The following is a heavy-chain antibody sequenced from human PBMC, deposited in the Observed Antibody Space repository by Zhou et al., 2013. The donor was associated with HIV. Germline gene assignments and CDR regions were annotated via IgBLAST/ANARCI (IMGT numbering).Heavy chain of an antibody. V-gene: IGHV4-59*11. Sequence: QVQLQESGPGLVKPSETLSLTCTVSGGSISSHYWSWIRQPPGKGLEWIGYIYYSGSTNYNPSLKSRVTISVDTSKNQFSLKLSSVTAADTAVYYCASLVVPAASSYWYFDLVGPWPPVVTASS. J-gene: IGHJ2*01. CDR2: IYYSGST. CDR3: ASLVVPAASSYWYFDL. CDR1: GGSISSHY. D-gene: IGHD2-2*01.